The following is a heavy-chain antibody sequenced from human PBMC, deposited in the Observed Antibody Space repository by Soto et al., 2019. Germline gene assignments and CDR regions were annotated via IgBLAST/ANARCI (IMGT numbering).Heavy chain of an antibody. J-gene: IGHJ5*02. Sequence: ASVKVSCKASGGTFSSYAISWVRQAPGQGLEWMGGIIPIFGTANYAQKFQGRVTITADESTSTAYMELSSLRYEDTAVYYCARDSRDSSGPTYNWFDPWGQGTLVTVSS. CDR2: IIPIFGTA. CDR3: ARDSRDSSGPTYNWFDP. V-gene: IGHV1-69*13. CDR1: GGTFSSYA. D-gene: IGHD3-22*01.